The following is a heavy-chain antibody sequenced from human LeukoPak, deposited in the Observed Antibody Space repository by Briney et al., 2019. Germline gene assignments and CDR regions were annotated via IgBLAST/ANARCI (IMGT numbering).Heavy chain of an antibody. CDR2: VTGTGGST. J-gene: IGHJ4*02. D-gene: IGHD3-10*01. V-gene: IGHV3-23*01. CDR3: AKVHGSGSYRFDF. Sequence: GRSLRLSCEGSGFTFDSYAMSWVRQSPGKGLEWVSAVTGTGGSTYHADSVKDRFTISRDNSKNTAYLQMNSLRAEDTAIYYRAKVHGSGSYRFDFWGQGTLVTVSS. CDR1: GFTFDSYA.